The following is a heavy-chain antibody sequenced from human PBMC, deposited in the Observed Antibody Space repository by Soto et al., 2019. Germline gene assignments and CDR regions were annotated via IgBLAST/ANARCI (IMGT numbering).Heavy chain of an antibody. CDR2: ISGNGANT. D-gene: IGHD5-12*01. Sequence: GGSLRLSCAASGFTFSSYAMSWVRQAPGKGLEWVSAISGNGANTSYADSVKGRFTISRDNAKNTLYLQMNSLRAEDTAVYYCATVATNSYNWLDPWGQGTLVTVSS. J-gene: IGHJ5*02. V-gene: IGHV3-23*01. CDR1: GFTFSSYA. CDR3: ATVATNSYNWLDP.